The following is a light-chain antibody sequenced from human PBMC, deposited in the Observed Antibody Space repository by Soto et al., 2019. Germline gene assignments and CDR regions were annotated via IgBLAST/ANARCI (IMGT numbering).Light chain of an antibody. CDR2: LGS. J-gene: IGKJ4*01. CDR1: QSLLYSNGYNY. V-gene: IGKV2-28*01. CDR3: MQALQTPLT. Sequence: DVVVAQAPLCLPVTPGEPASISCRSSQSLLYSNGYNYLVWYLQKPGQSPQLLIYLGSNRASGVPDRFSGSGSGTDFTLKISRVEAEDVGVYYCMQALQTPLTFGRGTKVDIK.